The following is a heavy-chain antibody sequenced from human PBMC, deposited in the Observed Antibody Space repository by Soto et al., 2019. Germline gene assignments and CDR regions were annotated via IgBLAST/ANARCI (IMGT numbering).Heavy chain of an antibody. CDR2: IWYDGSNK. D-gene: IGHD6-19*01. Sequence: QVQLVESGGGVVQPGRSLRLSCAASGFTFSSYGMHWVRQAPGKGLEWVAVIWYDGSNKYYVDSVKGRFTISRDNSKNTLYLQMNSLRAEDTAVYYCASIISSGWYEIDYWGQGTLVTVSS. CDR1: GFTFSSYG. CDR3: ASIISSGWYEIDY. J-gene: IGHJ4*02. V-gene: IGHV3-33*01.